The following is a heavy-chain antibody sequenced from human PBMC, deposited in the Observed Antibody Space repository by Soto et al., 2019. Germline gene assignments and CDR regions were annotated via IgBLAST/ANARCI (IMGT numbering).Heavy chain of an antibody. CDR3: ARDGQYSNQAIIPESFGMDV. CDR2: IIPIFGGA. V-gene: IGHV1-69*01. J-gene: IGHJ6*02. D-gene: IGHD6-13*01. CDR1: GVTFSNAA. Sequence: VQVVQSEAEAKKPGSSVKLSCEVSGVTFSNAALSWVRQAPGQGLEWMGGIIPIFGGANYAQKFQGRAETTAHVLTDILSMEVTSLTIDDTAVYFCARDGQYSNQAIIPESFGMDVWGQGTTVTVS.